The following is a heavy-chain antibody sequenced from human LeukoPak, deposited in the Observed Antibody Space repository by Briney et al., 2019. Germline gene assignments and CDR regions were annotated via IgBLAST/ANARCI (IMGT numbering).Heavy chain of an antibody. D-gene: IGHD5-24*01. CDR2: IYYSGST. CDR3: ARDLGYNYDY. J-gene: IGHJ4*02. CDR1: GGSISSYY. Sequence: PSETLSLTCTVSGGSISSYYWSWIRQPPGKGLEWIGYIYYSGSTNYNPSLTSRVTISVDTSKNQFSLKLSSVTAADTAVYYCARDLGYNYDYWGQGTLVTVSS. V-gene: IGHV4-59*01.